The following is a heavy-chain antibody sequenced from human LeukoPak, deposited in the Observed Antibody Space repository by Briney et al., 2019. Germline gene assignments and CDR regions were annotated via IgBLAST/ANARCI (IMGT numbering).Heavy chain of an antibody. CDR1: GGTFSSYT. D-gene: IGHD4-11*01. Sequence: SVKLSCKASGGTFSSYTISWVRQAPGQGLEWMGRIIPILGIANYAQKFQGRVTITADKSTSTAYVELSSLRSEDTAVYYCARAKKQGTTVTTGWFDPWGQGTLVTVSS. CDR3: ARAKKQGTTVTTGWFDP. J-gene: IGHJ5*02. CDR2: IIPILGIA. V-gene: IGHV1-69*02.